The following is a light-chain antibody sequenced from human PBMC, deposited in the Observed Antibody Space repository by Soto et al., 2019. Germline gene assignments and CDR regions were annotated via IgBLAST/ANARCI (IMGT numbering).Light chain of an antibody. CDR3: SSYTSSSTLLV. J-gene: IGLJ1*01. CDR2: DVN. V-gene: IGLV2-14*03. Sequence: QSVLTQPASVSGFPGQSITISCTGTSSDVGSYNYVSWFQQYPGKAPKLMLFDVNNRPSGVSNRFSGSKSGNTASLTISGLQAEDEADYYCSSYTSSSTLLVFGTGTKLTVL. CDR1: SSDVGSYNY.